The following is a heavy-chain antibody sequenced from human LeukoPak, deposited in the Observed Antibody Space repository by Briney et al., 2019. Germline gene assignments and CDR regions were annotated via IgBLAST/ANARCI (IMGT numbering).Heavy chain of an antibody. CDR1: GFTFSSYS. D-gene: IGHD3-22*01. J-gene: IGHJ4*02. Sequence: GGSLRLSCAASGFTFSSYSMNWVRQAPGKGLEWVSSISSSSSYICYADSVKGRFTISRDNAKNSLYLQMNSLRAEDTAVYYCARGGVGDSSGYYYGADYWGQGTLVTVSS. CDR2: ISSSSSYI. V-gene: IGHV3-21*01. CDR3: ARGGVGDSSGYYYGADY.